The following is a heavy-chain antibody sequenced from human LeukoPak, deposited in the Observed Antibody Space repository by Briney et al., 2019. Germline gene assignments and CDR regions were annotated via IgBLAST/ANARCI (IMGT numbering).Heavy chain of an antibody. J-gene: IGHJ4*02. CDR1: GFTFSSYW. CDR2: IKLDGIEK. Sequence: GGSLRLSCAASGFTFSSYWMSWVRQAPGKGLEWVANIKLDGIEKSYVDSVKGRFTISRDNAKNSLYLQMNSLRAEDTAVYYCARGLSGGARAYWGQGTLVTVSS. CDR3: ARGLSGGARAY. D-gene: IGHD1-26*01. V-gene: IGHV3-7*04.